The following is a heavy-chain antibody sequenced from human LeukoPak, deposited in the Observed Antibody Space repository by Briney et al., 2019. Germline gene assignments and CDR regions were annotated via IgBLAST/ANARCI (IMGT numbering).Heavy chain of an antibody. D-gene: IGHD3-10*01. V-gene: IGHV1-69*04. CDR3: ARDLLTVVRGVIIAPCDY. Sequence: VASVKVSFKASGGTFSSYAISWVRQAPGQGLEWMGRIIPILGIANYAQKFQGRVTITADKSTSTAYMELSSLRSEDTAVYYCARDLLTVVRGVIIAPCDYWGQGTLVTVSS. CDR1: GGTFSSYA. CDR2: IIPILGIA. J-gene: IGHJ4*02.